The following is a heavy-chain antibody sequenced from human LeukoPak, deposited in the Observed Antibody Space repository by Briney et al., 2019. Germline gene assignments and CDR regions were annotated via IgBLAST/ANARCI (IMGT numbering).Heavy chain of an antibody. J-gene: IGHJ4*02. D-gene: IGHD6-13*01. CDR1: GFTFSSYG. CDR2: IRYDGSNK. CDR3: AKESSWAFDY. V-gene: IGHV3-30*02. Sequence: AGGSLRLSCAASGFTFSSYGMHWVRQAPGKGLEWVAFIRYDGSNKYYVDSVKGRFTISRDNSKNTLYLQMNSLRVEDTAVYYCAKESSWAFDYWGQGTLVTVSS.